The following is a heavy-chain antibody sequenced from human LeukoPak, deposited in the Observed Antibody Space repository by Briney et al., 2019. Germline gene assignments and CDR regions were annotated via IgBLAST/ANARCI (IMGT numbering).Heavy chain of an antibody. CDR3: ARYCSGGSCDSSNWFDT. CDR1: GGSISSSSYY. J-gene: IGHJ5*02. V-gene: IGHV4-39*01. Sequence: SETLSLTCSVSGGSISSSSYYWVWIRHPPGKGLEWIGTIHNSGATYYNPSLKSRVTISVDTSKNQFSLKLSFVTAADTAVYYCARYCSGGSCDSSNWFDTSGPGALVT. D-gene: IGHD2-15*01. CDR2: IHNSGAT.